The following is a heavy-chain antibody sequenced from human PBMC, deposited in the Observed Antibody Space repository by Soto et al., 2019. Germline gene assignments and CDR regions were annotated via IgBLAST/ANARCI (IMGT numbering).Heavy chain of an antibody. J-gene: IGHJ4*02. D-gene: IGHD3-10*01. Sequence: QVQLVEAGGGVVQPGRSLRLSCAASGFTFSSYGMHWVRQAPGKGLEWVAVISYDGSNKYYADSVKGRFTISRDNSKNTLYLQMNSLRAEDTAVYYCAKQIRITMVRGSELGSVDDWGQGTLVTVSS. V-gene: IGHV3-30*18. CDR3: AKQIRITMVRGSELGSVDD. CDR2: ISYDGSNK. CDR1: GFTFSSYG.